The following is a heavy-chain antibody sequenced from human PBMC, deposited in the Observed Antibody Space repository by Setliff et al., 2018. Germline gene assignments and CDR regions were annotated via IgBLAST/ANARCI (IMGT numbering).Heavy chain of an antibody. CDR2: IYYTGTT. J-gene: IGHJ5*02. CDR1: GGSVSGHY. Sequence: SETLSLTCTVSGGSVSGHYWSWIRQPPGKELEWIGYIYYTGTTNYNPSLKSRVTISVDTSKNQFSLKLSSVTAADTALYYCAKADEGPRRASGSYYPLLRFDPWGQGTLVTVSS. D-gene: IGHD3-10*01. CDR3: AKADEGPRRASGSYYPLLRFDP. V-gene: IGHV4-59*02.